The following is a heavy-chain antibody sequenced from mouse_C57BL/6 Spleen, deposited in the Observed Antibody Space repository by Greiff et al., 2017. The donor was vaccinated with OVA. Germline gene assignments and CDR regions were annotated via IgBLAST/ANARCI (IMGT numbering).Heavy chain of an antibody. V-gene: IGHV5-9*01. D-gene: IGHD2-4*01. CDR2: ISGGGGNT. CDR1: GFTFSSYT. Sequence: EVQLVESGGGLVKPGGSLKLSCAASGFTFSSYTMSWVRQTPEKRLEWVATISGGGGNTYYPDSVKGRFTISRDNAKNTLYLQMSSLRSEDTALYYCARDDYDWYFDVWGTGTTVTVSS. CDR3: ARDDYDWYFDV. J-gene: IGHJ1*03.